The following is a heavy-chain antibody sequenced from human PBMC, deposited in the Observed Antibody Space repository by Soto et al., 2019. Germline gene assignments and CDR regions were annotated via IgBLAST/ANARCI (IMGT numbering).Heavy chain of an antibody. D-gene: IGHD6-13*01. CDR2: ISYDGSNK. J-gene: IGHJ6*02. CDR3: ARDGTAAGVDV. CDR1: GFTFSSYA. V-gene: IGHV3-30-3*01. Sequence: QVQLVESGGGVVQPGRSLRLSCAASGFTFSSYAMHWVRQAPGKGLEWVAVISYDGSNKYYADSVKGRFTISRDNSKNTLYLQMNSLRAEDTAVYYCARDGTAAGVDVWGQGTTVTVS.